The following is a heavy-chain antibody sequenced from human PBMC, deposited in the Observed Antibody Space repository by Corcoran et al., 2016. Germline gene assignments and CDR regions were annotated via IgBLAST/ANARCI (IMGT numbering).Heavy chain of an antibody. CDR1: GFPFSNAW. Sequence: EVQLVESGGGLVKPGGSLRLSCAASGFPFSNAWMNWVRQAPGKGLAWVGRIKSNTDGGTTDYAAPVKGRLTISRDDSKNTLYLQMNSLKPEDTAMYYCTTTTYYYDRSGYYPPWYYGMDVWGQGTTVTVSS. V-gene: IGHV3-15*07. CDR2: IKSNTDGGTT. CDR3: TTTTYYYDRSGYYPPWYYGMDV. J-gene: IGHJ6*02. D-gene: IGHD3-22*01.